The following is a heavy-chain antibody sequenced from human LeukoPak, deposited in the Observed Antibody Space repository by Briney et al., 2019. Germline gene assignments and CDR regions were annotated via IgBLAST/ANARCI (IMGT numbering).Heavy chain of an antibody. CDR3: AKSLAVPGSPDY. D-gene: IGHD6-19*01. J-gene: IGHJ4*02. CDR2: ASGSGGNT. Sequence: GVSLRLSCAASGFTFTNSAMTWVRQARGKGLEWVSTASGSGGNTYYADSVKGRFTISRDNSENTLYLQMNSLRAQDTAVYYCAKSLAVPGSPDYWGQGTLVTVPS. CDR1: GFTFTNSA. V-gene: IGHV3-23*01.